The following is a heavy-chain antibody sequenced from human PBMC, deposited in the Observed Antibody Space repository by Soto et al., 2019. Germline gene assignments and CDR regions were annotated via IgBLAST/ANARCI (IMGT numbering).Heavy chain of an antibody. CDR1: GFTFSDYY. CDR2: ISSSSSYT. Sequence: PGGSLRLSCAASGFTFSDYYMSWIRQAPGKGLEWVSYISSSSSYTNYADSMKGRFTISRDNAKNTLYLQMNSLRAADTAVYYCAKSLYSSGWPYYYGMDVWGQGTTVTVSS. J-gene: IGHJ6*02. CDR3: AKSLYSSGWPYYYGMDV. D-gene: IGHD6-19*01. V-gene: IGHV3-11*06.